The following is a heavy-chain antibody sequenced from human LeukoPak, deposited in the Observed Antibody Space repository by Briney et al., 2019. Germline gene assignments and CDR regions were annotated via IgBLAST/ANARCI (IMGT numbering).Heavy chain of an antibody. CDR1: GFTFSTSD. CDR2: IGPSGHA. Sequence: GGALRLSCAPSGFTFSTSDMYLVPLGPAIRLEWASAIGPSGHAYYPGSVKGRFTISRDHAKNLLYLQTNSLRAGDTAVYYCARAIPGRRGENWFDSWGQGTLVSVSS. J-gene: IGHJ5*01. V-gene: IGHV3-13*01. CDR3: ARAIPGRRGENWFDS. D-gene: IGHD3-10*01.